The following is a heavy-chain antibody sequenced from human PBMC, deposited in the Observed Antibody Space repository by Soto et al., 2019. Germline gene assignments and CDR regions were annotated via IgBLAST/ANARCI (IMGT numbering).Heavy chain of an antibody. D-gene: IGHD4-17*01. J-gene: IGHJ5*02. V-gene: IGHV4-34*01. CDR1: GGSFSGHY. CDR2: ISYSETT. Sequence: PSETLSLTCAAYGGSFSGHYCSWVRQPPGKGLEWIGEISYSETTNYNPSLESPVTVSVDSFKNQCTLKVTSVTAADTAVYYCARVWTTVTNWFDPWGQGTLVTVSS. CDR3: ARVWTTVTNWFDP.